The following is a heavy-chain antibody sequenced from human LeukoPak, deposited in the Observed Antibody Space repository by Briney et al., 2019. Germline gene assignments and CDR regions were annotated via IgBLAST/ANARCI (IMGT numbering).Heavy chain of an antibody. Sequence: SETLSLTCAVSGYSITSSRWWGWIRRPPGKGLEWIGYIYHSGTTYYNPSLQSRVTMSVDTSKNQFSLKLSSVTAVDTAVYYCARKENVYYYFDYWGQGTLVTVSS. CDR3: ARKENVYYYFDY. CDR2: IYHSGTT. D-gene: IGHD3-10*01. J-gene: IGHJ4*02. CDR1: GYSITSSRW. V-gene: IGHV4-28*01.